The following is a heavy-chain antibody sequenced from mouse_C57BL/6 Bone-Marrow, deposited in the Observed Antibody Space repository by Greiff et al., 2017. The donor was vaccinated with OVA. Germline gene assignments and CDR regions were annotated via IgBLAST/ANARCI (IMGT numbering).Heavy chain of an antibody. CDR1: GYTFTSYW. D-gene: IGHD2-1*01. J-gene: IGHJ4*01. V-gene: IGHV1-5*01. Sequence: EVQLQQSGTVLARPGASVKMSCKTSGYTFTSYWMHWVKQRPGQGLEWIGAIYPGNSDTSYNQKFKGKAKLTAVTSASTAYMELSSLTNEDSAVYYCAPIYYVDAMDYWGQGTSVTVSS. CDR3: APIYYVDAMDY. CDR2: IYPGNSDT.